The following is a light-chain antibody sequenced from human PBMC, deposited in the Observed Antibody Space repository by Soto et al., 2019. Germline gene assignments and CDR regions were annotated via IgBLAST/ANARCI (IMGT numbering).Light chain of an antibody. CDR3: SSYTSSSTPYV. CDR1: SSEVGGYTY. V-gene: IGLV2-14*01. J-gene: IGLJ1*01. Sequence: QSALTQPASVSGSPGPSSTISCTGTSSEVGGYTYVSCYHQHAGNARKLMIYDVSNRPSVGSSRFSGYKSGNTDSLTISGLQDEDGADYYCSSYTSSSTPYVCGNGSKRTVL. CDR2: DVS.